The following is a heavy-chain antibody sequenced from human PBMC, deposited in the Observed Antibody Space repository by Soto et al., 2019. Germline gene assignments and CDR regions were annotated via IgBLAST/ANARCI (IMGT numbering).Heavy chain of an antibody. V-gene: IGHV3-74*01. CDR3: AKFDDDYYYMDV. J-gene: IGHJ6*03. CDR2: IKNDGSST. D-gene: IGHD1-1*01. CDR1: GFTFNRYW. Sequence: EVQLVESGGGLVQPGGSLRLSCAASGFTFNRYWMHWVRQAPGKGLVWVSRIKNDGSSTSYADSVKGRSSISRDNGKDTLYLQMNSLRVEDTAVYYCAKFDDDYYYMDVWGKGTTVTVSS.